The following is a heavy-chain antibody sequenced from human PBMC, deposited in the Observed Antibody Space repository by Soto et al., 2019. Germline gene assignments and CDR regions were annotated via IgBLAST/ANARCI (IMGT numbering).Heavy chain of an antibody. V-gene: IGHV2-5*02. CDR2: IYWDDDK. CDR3: AHRSGYSYGYCFDV. J-gene: IGHJ6*02. D-gene: IGHD5-18*01. Sequence: GLDLEWLALIYWDDDKRYSPSLKSRLTITKDTSKNQVVLTMTNMDPVDTATYYCAHRSGYSYGYCFDVWGQGTTVTVSS.